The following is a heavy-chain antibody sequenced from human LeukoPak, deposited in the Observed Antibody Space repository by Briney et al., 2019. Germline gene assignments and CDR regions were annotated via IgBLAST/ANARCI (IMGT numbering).Heavy chain of an antibody. CDR3: AKGSATIFGVVTNWFDP. CDR2: ISGSGGST. D-gene: IGHD3-3*01. V-gene: IGHV3-23*01. CDR1: GFTFSSYA. Sequence: GGSLRLSCAASGFTFSSYAMSWVRQAPGKGLEWVSAISGSGGSTYYADSAKGRFTISRDNSKNTLYLQMNSLRAEDTAVYYCAKGSATIFGVVTNWFDPWGQGTLVTVSS. J-gene: IGHJ5*02.